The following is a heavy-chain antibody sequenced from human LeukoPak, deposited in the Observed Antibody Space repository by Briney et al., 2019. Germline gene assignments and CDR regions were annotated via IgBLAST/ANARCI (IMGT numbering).Heavy chain of an antibody. V-gene: IGHV3-23*01. CDR2: ISGSGGST. D-gene: IGHD2-15*01. J-gene: IGHJ4*02. CDR1: GFTFSNYA. CDR3: ARQLGYCSDGSCYFDS. Sequence: PGGSLRLSCAASGFTFSNYAMSWVRQAPGGGLEWVSAISGSGGSTYDADSVKGRFTISRDNSRNTLHLQMNSLRAEDTAVYHCARQLGYCSDGSCYFDSWGQGTLVTVSS.